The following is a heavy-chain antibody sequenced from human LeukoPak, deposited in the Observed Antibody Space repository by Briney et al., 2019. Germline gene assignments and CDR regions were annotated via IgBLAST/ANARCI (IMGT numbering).Heavy chain of an antibody. Sequence: PSETLSLTCTVSGGSISGSSYYWGWIRQPPGKGLEWIGSIFYSGSTFYNPSLKSRVTISVDTSKNQFSPKLSSVTAADTALYYCARHTTSWQFFGYWGQGTLVTVSS. D-gene: IGHD2-2*01. J-gene: IGHJ4*02. V-gene: IGHV4-39*01. CDR2: IFYSGST. CDR3: ARHTTSWQFFGY. CDR1: GGSISGSSYY.